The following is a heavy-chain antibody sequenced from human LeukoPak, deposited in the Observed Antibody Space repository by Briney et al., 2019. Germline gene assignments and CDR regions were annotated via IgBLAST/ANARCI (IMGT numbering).Heavy chain of an antibody. CDR1: GGTFSSYA. CDR3: ARSPLAPYCSSTSCYTWWFDP. Sequence: GSSVKVSCKASGGTFSSYAISWVRQAPGQGLEWMGRIIPIFGIANYAQKFQGRVTITADKSTSTAYMELSSLRSEDTAVYYWARSPLAPYCSSTSCYTWWFDPWGQGTLVTVSS. D-gene: IGHD2-2*02. CDR2: IIPIFGIA. V-gene: IGHV1-69*04. J-gene: IGHJ5*02.